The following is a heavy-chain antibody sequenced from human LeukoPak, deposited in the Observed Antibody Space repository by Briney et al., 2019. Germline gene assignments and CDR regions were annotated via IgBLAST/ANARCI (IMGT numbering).Heavy chain of an antibody. CDR3: ARDKTTHDAFDI. Sequence: SETLSLTCTVSGGSISSYYWSWIRQPAGKGLEWIGRIYTSGSTNNNPSLKSRVTMSVDTSKNQFSLKLSSVSAADTAVYYCARDKTTHDAFDIWGQGTMVTVSS. V-gene: IGHV4-4*07. CDR1: GGSISSYY. CDR2: IYTSGST. D-gene: IGHD4-11*01. J-gene: IGHJ3*02.